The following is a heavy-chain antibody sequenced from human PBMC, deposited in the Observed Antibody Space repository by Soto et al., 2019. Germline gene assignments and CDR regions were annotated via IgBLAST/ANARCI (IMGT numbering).Heavy chain of an antibody. D-gene: IGHD4-17*01. V-gene: IGHV3-21*01. CDR2: IISSSSTL. Sequence: EVQLVESGGGLVKPGGSLGLSCAASGFTFSSYSMNWVRQAPGKGLEWVSSIISSSSTLYYADSLMGRVTISRDNAKNSLYLKMNSRRAEDTAVYYCARALPLFGDYEGIDAFDIWCQGTMVTVSS. CDR3: ARALPLFGDYEGIDAFDI. CDR1: GFTFSSYS. J-gene: IGHJ3*02.